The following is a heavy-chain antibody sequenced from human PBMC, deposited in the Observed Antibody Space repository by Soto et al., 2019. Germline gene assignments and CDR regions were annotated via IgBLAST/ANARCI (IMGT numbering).Heavy chain of an antibody. J-gene: IGHJ4*02. Sequence: QIALQESGPTVVKPTQTLTLTCTFSWFSLTTTGVGVGWIRHAPGKALEWLAMVYWNDERRYSPSLKSRLTITQDTSKNQVVLTMTYMDPVDTATYFCAHYDSSGYFSHFDSWGQGTLVTVSS. D-gene: IGHD3-22*01. CDR1: WFSLTTTGVG. V-gene: IGHV2-5*01. CDR2: VYWNDER. CDR3: AHYDSSGYFSHFDS.